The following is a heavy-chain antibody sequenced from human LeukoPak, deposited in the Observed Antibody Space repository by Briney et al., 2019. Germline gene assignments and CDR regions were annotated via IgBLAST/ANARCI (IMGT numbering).Heavy chain of an antibody. CDR3: ARCYDFWSGYYTGIFAGTGWFDH. Sequence: PSETLSLTCTVSGGSISSYYWSWIRQPPGKGLEWIGYIYYSGSTNYNPSLKSRVTISVDTSKNQFSLKLSSVTAADTAVYYCARCYDFWSGYYTGIFAGTGWFDHWGQGTLVTVSS. CDR1: GGSISSYY. D-gene: IGHD3-3*01. V-gene: IGHV4-59*01. J-gene: IGHJ5*02. CDR2: IYYSGST.